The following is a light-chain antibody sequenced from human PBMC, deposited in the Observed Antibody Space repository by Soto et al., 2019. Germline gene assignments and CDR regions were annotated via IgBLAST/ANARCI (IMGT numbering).Light chain of an antibody. J-gene: IGKJ4*01. CDR2: SAS. V-gene: IGKV1-6*01. Sequence: AIQMTQSPSSLSASVGDRVTITCRASQDIRNYLGWYQQKPGKAPNLLIYSASNLQSVVPSRFSGSGSGTDFTLTISSLQPEDFATYYCLQDYNYPRTFGGGTKVDIK. CDR1: QDIRNY. CDR3: LQDYNYPRT.